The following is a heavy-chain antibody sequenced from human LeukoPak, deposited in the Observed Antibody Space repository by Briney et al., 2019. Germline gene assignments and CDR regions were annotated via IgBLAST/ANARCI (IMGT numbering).Heavy chain of an antibody. CDR1: GGSFGYYY. CDR2: INRGGDT. V-gene: IGHV4-34*01. J-gene: IGHJ4*02. CDR3: AKSRLIDSSGSR. D-gene: IGHD3-22*01. Sequence: SETLSLTCAVSGGSFGYYYWGWIRQPPGKGLEWIGEINRGGDTNYAPSLKSRVTISVDTSKIQISLKLSSVTAADTAVYYCAKSRLIDSSGSRWGPGTRVTVSS.